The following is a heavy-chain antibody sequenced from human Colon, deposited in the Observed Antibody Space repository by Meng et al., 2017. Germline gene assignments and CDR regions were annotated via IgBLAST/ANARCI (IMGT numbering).Heavy chain of an antibody. CDR2: ISSSSSYI. J-gene: IGHJ4*02. V-gene: IGHV3-21*01. Sequence: EVQLVESGGGLVKPGGSLRLSCAASGFTFSSYSMNWVRQAPGKGLEWVSSISSSSSYIYYADSVKGRFTISRDNSKNTLYVQMNSLRAEDTAVYYCATSIMAAGTIDYWGQGTLVTVSS. CDR3: ATSIMAAGTIDY. CDR1: GFTFSSYS. D-gene: IGHD6-13*01.